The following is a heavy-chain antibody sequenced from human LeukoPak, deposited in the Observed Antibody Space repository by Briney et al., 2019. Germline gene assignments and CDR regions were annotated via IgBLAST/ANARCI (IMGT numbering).Heavy chain of an antibody. D-gene: IGHD2-21*02. J-gene: IGHJ4*02. CDR2: INPSGGST. Sequence: ASVKVSCKASGYTFTGYYMHWVRQAPGQGLEWMGIINPSGGSTSYAQKFQGRVTMTRDMSTSTVYMELSSLRSEDTAVYYCAREWTTTHWGVAYCGGDCYSGFDYWGQGTLVTVSS. CDR3: AREWTTTHWGVAYCGGDCYSGFDY. V-gene: IGHV1-46*01. CDR1: GYTFTGYY.